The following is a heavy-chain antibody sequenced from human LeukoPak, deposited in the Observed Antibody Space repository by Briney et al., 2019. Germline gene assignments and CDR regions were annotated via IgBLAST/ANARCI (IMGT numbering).Heavy chain of an antibody. CDR3: ATNILVRDIINWFDP. V-gene: IGHV1-2*02. D-gene: IGHD3-10*01. J-gene: IGHJ5*02. CDR2: IKPNSGGT. CDR1: GYTFTSYY. Sequence: ASVKVSCKVSGYTFTSYYMHWVRQAPGQGLEWMGWIKPNSGGTRSAQKFQGRVTMTRDTSISTAYMELSSLRYDDTAVYYCATNILVRDIINWFDPWGQGTLVTVSS.